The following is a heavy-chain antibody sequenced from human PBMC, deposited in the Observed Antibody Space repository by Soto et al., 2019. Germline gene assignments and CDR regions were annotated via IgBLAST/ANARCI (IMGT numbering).Heavy chain of an antibody. CDR3: ARVQDTIFGVVINCAFDI. D-gene: IGHD3-3*01. CDR2: INPSGGST. CDR1: GYTFTSYY. J-gene: IGHJ3*02. Sequence: ASVKVSCKASGYTFTSYYMHWVRQAPGQGLEWMGIINPSGGSTSYAQKFQGRVTMTRDTSTSTVYMELSSLRSEDTAVFYCARVQDTIFGVVINCAFDIWGQGTMFT. V-gene: IGHV1-46*01.